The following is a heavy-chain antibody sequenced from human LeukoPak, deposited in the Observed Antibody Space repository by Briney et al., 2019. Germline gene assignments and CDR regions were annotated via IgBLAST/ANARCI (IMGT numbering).Heavy chain of an antibody. Sequence: GESLRLSCAASGFTFSSYSMNWVRQAPGKGLEWVSYISSSSSTIYYADSVKGRFTISRDNAKNSLYLQMNSLRAEDTAVYYCARDFHRRLYDSSAYYPYWGQGTLVTVSS. CDR3: ARDFHRRLYDSSAYYPY. CDR1: GFTFSSYS. J-gene: IGHJ4*02. D-gene: IGHD3-22*01. V-gene: IGHV3-48*01. CDR2: ISSSSSTI.